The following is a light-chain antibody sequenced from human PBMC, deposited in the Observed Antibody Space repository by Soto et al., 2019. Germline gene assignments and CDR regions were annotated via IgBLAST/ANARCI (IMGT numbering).Light chain of an antibody. Sequence: DIVMTQSPDSLAVSLGERATINCKSSQSVLYSSNNKNYLAWYQQKPGQSPKLLIYWASTRESGVPDRFSGSGYGTDFTLTISSLQAEDVAVYYCQQFHSTPKTFGQGTKVEIK. V-gene: IGKV4-1*01. CDR3: QQFHSTPKT. CDR1: QSVLYSSNNKNY. CDR2: WAS. J-gene: IGKJ1*01.